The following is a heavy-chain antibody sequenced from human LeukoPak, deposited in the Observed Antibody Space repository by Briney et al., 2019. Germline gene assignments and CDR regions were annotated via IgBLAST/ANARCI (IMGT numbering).Heavy chain of an antibody. CDR3: ARLGVRYTTSSWWFDP. J-gene: IGHJ5*02. Sequence: SETLSLTCTVSGGSISSSSYYWSWIRQPPGKGLEWIGYIYYSGSTNYSPSLKSRVTISVDTSKNQFSLKLSSVTAADTAVYYCARLGVRYTTSSWWFDPWGQGILVTVSS. D-gene: IGHD6-6*01. CDR1: GGSISSSSYY. V-gene: IGHV4-61*05. CDR2: IYYSGST.